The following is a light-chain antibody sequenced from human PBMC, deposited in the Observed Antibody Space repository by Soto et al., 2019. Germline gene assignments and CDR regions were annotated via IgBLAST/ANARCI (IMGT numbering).Light chain of an antibody. CDR1: QGITRW. J-gene: IGKJ2*01. CDR2: AAS. V-gene: IGKV1-12*01. CDR3: QQANSFPYT. Sequence: DIQMTQSPSSVSASVGDRVTITCRASQGITRWLVWYQQKPGKAPRLLIYAASSLQSGVPSRFSGSGSGTDFTLTISSLQPEDFGTYYCQQANSFPYTFXQGTK.